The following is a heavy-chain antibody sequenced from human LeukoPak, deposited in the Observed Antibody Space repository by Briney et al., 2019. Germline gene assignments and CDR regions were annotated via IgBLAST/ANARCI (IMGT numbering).Heavy chain of an antibody. CDR2: IYYTGST. Sequence: SETLSLTCTVSGGSISGFYWGWIRQPPGKGLEWIGNIYYTGSTYYNPSLKSRVTISVDTSKNQFSLKLRSVTAADTAVYYCARLAKVGYSSSHFDYWGQGTLVTVSS. V-gene: IGHV4-39*01. CDR3: ARLAKVGYSSSHFDY. J-gene: IGHJ4*02. D-gene: IGHD6-6*01. CDR1: GGSISGFY.